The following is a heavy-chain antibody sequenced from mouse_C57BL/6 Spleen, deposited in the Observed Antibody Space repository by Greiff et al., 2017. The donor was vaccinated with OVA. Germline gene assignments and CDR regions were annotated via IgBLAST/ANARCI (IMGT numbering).Heavy chain of an antibody. CDR2: IYPGSGST. CDR1: GYTFTSYW. V-gene: IGHV1-55*01. D-gene: IGHD2-4*01. Sequence: QVQLQQPGAELVKPGASVKMSCKASGYTFTSYWITWVKQRPGQGLEWIGDIYPGSGSTNYNEKFKSKATLTVDTSSSTAYMQLSSLTSEDSAVYYCARKRTYDYDVLAYWGQGTLVTVSA. CDR3: ARKRTYDYDVLAY. J-gene: IGHJ3*01.